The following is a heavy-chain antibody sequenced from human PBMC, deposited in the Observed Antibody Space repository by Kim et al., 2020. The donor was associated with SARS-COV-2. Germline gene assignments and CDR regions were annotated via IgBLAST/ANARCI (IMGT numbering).Heavy chain of an antibody. D-gene: IGHD3-10*01. V-gene: IGHV5-51*01. Sequence: YSPSFQGQVTISADKSISTAYLQWSSLKASDTAMYYCASRRGVPNYFDYWGQGTLVTVSS. CDR3: ASRRGVPNYFDY. J-gene: IGHJ4*02.